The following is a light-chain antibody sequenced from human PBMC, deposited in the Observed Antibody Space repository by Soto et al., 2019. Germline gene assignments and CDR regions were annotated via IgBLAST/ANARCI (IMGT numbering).Light chain of an antibody. V-gene: IGKV3-11*01. Sequence: EIVLTQYPATLSLSPGERATLSCRASQSVSSYLAWYQQKPGQAPRLLIYDASNRATGIPARFSGSGSGTDFTLTISSLEREAFAVYYCQQRSNWPPTFGQGTKVEIK. J-gene: IGKJ1*01. CDR1: QSVSSY. CDR2: DAS. CDR3: QQRSNWPPT.